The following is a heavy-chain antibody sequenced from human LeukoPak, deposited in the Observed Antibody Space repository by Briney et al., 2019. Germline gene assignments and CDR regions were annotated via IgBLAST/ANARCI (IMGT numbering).Heavy chain of an antibody. CDR2: ISSSSSYI. Sequence: PGGSLRLSCAASGFTFSNYSMKWVRQAPGKGLEWVSSISSSSSYIYYADSVKGRFTISRDNAKNSLYLQMNSLRTEDTAVYYCARGAIVVVPAALYYFDYWGQGTLVTVSS. CDR1: GFTFSNYS. V-gene: IGHV3-21*01. D-gene: IGHD2-2*01. J-gene: IGHJ4*02. CDR3: ARGAIVVVPAALYYFDY.